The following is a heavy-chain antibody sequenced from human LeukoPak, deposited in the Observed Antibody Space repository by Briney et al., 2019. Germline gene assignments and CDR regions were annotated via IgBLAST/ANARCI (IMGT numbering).Heavy chain of an antibody. J-gene: IGHJ4*02. CDR1: GGSISSYY. Sequence: SETLSLTCTVSGGSISSYYWSWIRQPPGKGLEWISYIYYSGSTNYNPSLKSRVTISVDTSKNQFSLKLSSVTAADTAVYYCARELRLNYYGSGRYAFDYWGQGTLVTVSS. D-gene: IGHD3-10*01. V-gene: IGHV4-59*01. CDR2: IYYSGST. CDR3: ARELRLNYYGSGRYAFDY.